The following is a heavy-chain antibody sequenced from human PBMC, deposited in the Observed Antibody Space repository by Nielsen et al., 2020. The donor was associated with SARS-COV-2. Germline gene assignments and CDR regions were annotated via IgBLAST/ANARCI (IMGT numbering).Heavy chain of an antibody. CDR1: GYTFTNYY. V-gene: IGHV1-46*01. CDR2: LNPSGGST. Sequence: ASVKVSCKASGYTFTNYYVHWVRQAPGQGLEWMGILNPSGGSTTYAQKFQGRVTMTRDTSTSTVLMALSSLRSDDTAVYHCAGVVGVATGATPYYYYGMDVWGQGTTVTVSS. D-gene: IGHD5-12*01. J-gene: IGHJ6*02. CDR3: AGVVGVATGATPYYYYGMDV.